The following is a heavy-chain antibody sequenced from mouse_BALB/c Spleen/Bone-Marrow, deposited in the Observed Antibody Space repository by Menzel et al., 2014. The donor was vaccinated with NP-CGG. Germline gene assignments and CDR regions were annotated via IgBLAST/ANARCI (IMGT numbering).Heavy chain of an antibody. V-gene: IGHV5-9-3*01. D-gene: IGHD2-4*01. CDR2: ISSGGSYT. CDR1: GFTFSSYA. Sequence: VNVVESGGGLVKPGGSLKLSCAASGFTFSSYAMSWVRQTPEKRLEWVATISSGGSYTYYPDSVKGRFAISRDNAKNTLYLQMSSLRSEDTAVYYCARHDYAYWGQGTLVTVSA. J-gene: IGHJ3*01. CDR3: ARHDYAY.